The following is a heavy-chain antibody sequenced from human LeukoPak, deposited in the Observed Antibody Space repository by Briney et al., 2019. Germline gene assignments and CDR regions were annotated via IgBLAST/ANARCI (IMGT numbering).Heavy chain of an antibody. CDR3: AKGTWIQLPPECAFDI. J-gene: IGHJ3*02. CDR2: ISGSGGST. CDR1: GFTFSSYA. D-gene: IGHD5-18*01. Sequence: PGGSLRLSCAASGFTFSSYAMSWVRQAPGKGLEWVSAISGSGGSTYYADSVKSRFTISRDNSKNTLYLQMNSLRAEDTAVYYCAKGTWIQLPPECAFDIWGQGTMVTVSS. V-gene: IGHV3-23*01.